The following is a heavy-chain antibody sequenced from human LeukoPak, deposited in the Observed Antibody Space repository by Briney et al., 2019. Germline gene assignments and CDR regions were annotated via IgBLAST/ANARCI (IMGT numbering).Heavy chain of an antibody. CDR2: IRSKAYGGTT. J-gene: IGHJ6*03. Sequence: GRSLRLSCTASGFTFGDYAMSWFRQAPGKGLEWVGFIRSKAYGGTTEYAASVKGRFTISRDDSKSIAYLQMNSLKTEDTAVYYCTRRAVAGFYLNYYMDVWGKGTTVTVSS. CDR1: GFTFGDYA. CDR3: TRRAVAGFYLNYYMDV. D-gene: IGHD6-19*01. V-gene: IGHV3-49*03.